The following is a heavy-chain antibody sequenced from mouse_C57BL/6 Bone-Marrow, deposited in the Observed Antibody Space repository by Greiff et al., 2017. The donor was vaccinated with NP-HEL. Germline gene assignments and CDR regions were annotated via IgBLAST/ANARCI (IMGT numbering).Heavy chain of an antibody. D-gene: IGHD2-2*01. Sequence: QVQLQQPGAELVMPGASVKLSCKASGYAFTSYWMHWVKQRPGQGLEWIGEIFPGSGSTYYNEKFKGKATLTVDTSSSTAYMQLSSLTSEDSAVYFCARSWFYAMDYWGQGTSVTVSS. CDR2: IFPGSGST. CDR1: GYAFTSYW. CDR3: ARSWFYAMDY. J-gene: IGHJ4*01. V-gene: IGHV1-55*01.